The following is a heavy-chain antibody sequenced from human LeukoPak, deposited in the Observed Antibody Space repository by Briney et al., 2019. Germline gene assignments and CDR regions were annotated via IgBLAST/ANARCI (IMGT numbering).Heavy chain of an antibody. J-gene: IGHJ6*03. V-gene: IGHV4-39*01. CDR1: GGSISSSSYY. CDR2: IYYSGST. Sequence: SETLSLTCTVSGGSISSSSYYWGWIRQPPGKGLEWIGSIYYSGSTYYNPSLKSRVTISVDTSKNQFSLKLSSVTAADTAVYYCARHMRIKHQTEYYMDVWGKGTTVTVSS. CDR3: ARHMRIKHQTEYYMDV. D-gene: IGHD2-15*01.